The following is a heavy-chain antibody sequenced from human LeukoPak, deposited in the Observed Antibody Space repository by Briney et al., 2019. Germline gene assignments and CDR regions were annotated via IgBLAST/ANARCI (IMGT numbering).Heavy chain of an antibody. V-gene: IGHV3-21*01. CDR1: GFTFSSYS. CDR2: ISSSNIYI. J-gene: IGHJ4*02. Sequence: GGSLRLSCAASGFTFSSYSMNWVRQAPGKGLEWVSSISSSNIYIYYADSVKGRFTISRDNAKNSLYLQMNSLRAEDTAVYYCARVRRGRGLDYWGQGTLVTVSS. CDR3: ARVRRGRGLDY.